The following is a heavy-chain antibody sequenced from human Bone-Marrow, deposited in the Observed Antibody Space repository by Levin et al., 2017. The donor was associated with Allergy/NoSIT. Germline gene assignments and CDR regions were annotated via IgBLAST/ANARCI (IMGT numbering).Heavy chain of an antibody. V-gene: IGHV4-30-2*01. J-gene: IGHJ3*02. Sequence: TSETLSLTCAVSGGSISSGGYSWSWIRQPPGKGLEWIGYIYHSGSTYYNPSLKSRVTISVDRSKNQFSLKLSSVTAADTAVYYCARDSDHDAFDIWGQGTMVTVSS. CDR1: GGSISSGGYS. CDR3: ARDSDHDAFDI. CDR2: IYHSGST.